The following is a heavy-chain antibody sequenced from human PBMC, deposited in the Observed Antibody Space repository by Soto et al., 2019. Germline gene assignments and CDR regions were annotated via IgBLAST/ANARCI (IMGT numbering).Heavy chain of an antibody. CDR1: GFVFSSYA. CDR2: ISYDGGNT. J-gene: IGHJ6*02. D-gene: IGHD5-12*01. CDR3: ARDPRPSGYDRHTDV. V-gene: IGHV3-30*17. Sequence: QEKLVESGGGVVQPGGSLRLSCEASGFVFSSYALHWVRQAPGKGLEWLAIISYDGGNTYYADSVKGRFTISRDGSRYTVYLEMDSLRPEDTGVYYCARDPRPSGYDRHTDVWGQGTTVTVS.